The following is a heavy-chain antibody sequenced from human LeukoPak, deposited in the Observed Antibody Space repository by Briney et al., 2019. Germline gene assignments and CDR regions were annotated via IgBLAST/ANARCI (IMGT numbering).Heavy chain of an antibody. D-gene: IGHD3-10*01. Sequence: SVKVSCKASGGTFSSYAISWVRQAPGQGLEWMGWIIPIFGTANYAQKFQGRVTITADESTSTAYMALSSLRSEDTAVYYCAHYYYGSGSRLGYWGQGTLVTVSS. CDR1: GGTFSSYA. CDR2: IIPIFGTA. V-gene: IGHV1-69*01. J-gene: IGHJ4*02. CDR3: AHYYYGSGSRLGY.